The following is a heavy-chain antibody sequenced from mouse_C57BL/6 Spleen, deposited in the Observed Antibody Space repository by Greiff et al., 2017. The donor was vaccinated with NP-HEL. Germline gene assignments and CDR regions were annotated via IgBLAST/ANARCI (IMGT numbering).Heavy chain of an antibody. CDR1: GFTFSDYG. Sequence: DVKLVESGGGLVKPGGSLKLSCAASGFTFSDYGMHWVRQAPEKGLEWVAYISSGSSTIYYADTVKGRFTISRDNAKNTLFLQMTSLRSEDTARDYCARNYGSSYGAMDYWGQGTSVTVSS. V-gene: IGHV5-17*01. J-gene: IGHJ4*01. CDR2: ISSGSSTI. D-gene: IGHD1-1*01. CDR3: ARNYGSSYGAMDY.